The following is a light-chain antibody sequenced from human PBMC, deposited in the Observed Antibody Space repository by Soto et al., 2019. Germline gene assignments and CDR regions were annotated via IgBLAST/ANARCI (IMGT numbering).Light chain of an antibody. CDR3: SSYTSSSIVV. V-gene: IGLV2-14*01. J-gene: IGLJ2*01. CDR2: DVS. CDR1: SSDVGGYNY. Sequence: QSALTQPASVSGSPGQSITISCTGTSSDVGGYNYVSWYQQHPGKAPKLMIYDVSNRPSGVSNRFSGSKSGNTASLTISGLQAEDEADCYCSSYTSSSIVVFGGGPQLTVL.